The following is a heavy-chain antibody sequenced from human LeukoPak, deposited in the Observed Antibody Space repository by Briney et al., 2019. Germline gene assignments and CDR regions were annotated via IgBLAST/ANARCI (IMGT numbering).Heavy chain of an antibody. CDR2: INHSGST. D-gene: IGHD6-19*01. CDR3: ATYQWPNLFHS. Sequence: PSETLSLTCAVYGGSFSGYYWSWIRQPPGKGLEWIGEINHSGSTNYNPSLKSRVTISLDTSKNQFSLQLSSVTAADTAVYYCATYQWPNLFHSWGQGALVTVSS. J-gene: IGHJ4*02. CDR1: GGSFSGYY. V-gene: IGHV4-34*01.